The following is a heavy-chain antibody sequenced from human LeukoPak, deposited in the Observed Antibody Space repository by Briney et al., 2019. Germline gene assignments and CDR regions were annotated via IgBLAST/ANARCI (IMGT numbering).Heavy chain of an antibody. CDR3: AKVRWDNSGWYYLDT. J-gene: IGHJ4*02. CDR1: GFTFSRSS. Sequence: GGSLRLSCAASGFTFSRSSMNWVRQAPGKGLEWVSSITTSSSYIYYTDSVKGRFTISRDNSKSTLHLQMNSLRAEDTAVYYCAKVRWDNSGWYYLDTWGQGTLLTVSS. D-gene: IGHD6-19*01. CDR2: ITTSSSYI. V-gene: IGHV3-21*01.